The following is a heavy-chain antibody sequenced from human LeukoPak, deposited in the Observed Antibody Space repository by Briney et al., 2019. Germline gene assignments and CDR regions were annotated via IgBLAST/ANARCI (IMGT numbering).Heavy chain of an antibody. CDR3: ARDRSDYGEDY. J-gene: IGHJ4*02. D-gene: IGHD4-17*01. CDR2: INNDGRSA. V-gene: IGHV3-74*01. Sequence: GGSLRLSCAASGFTFSSYWIHWVRQAPGKGLVWVSRINNDGRSATYADSVKGRFTVTRDNTENTVYLQMTSLSPEDTAVYYCARDRSDYGEDYWGPGTLVTVSS. CDR1: GFTFSSYW.